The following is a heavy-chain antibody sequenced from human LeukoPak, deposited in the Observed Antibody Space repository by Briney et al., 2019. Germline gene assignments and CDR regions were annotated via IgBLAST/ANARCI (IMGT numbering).Heavy chain of an antibody. J-gene: IGHJ4*02. CDR2: ITSGSSSI. CDR3: AKDRHSSGLGYFDY. V-gene: IGHV3-48*04. CDR1: GFTFSSYS. D-gene: IGHD6-19*01. Sequence: GGSLRLSCAASGFTFSSYSMNWVRQAPGKGLEWVSYITSGSSSIYYADAVKGRFTISRDNSKNSLYLQMNSLRTEDTALYYCAKDRHSSGLGYFDYWGQGTLVTVSS.